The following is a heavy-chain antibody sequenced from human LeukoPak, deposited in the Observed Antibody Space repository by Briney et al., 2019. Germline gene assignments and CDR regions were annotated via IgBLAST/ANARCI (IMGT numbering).Heavy chain of an antibody. Sequence: GGSLRLSCAASGFTFSIYSMNWVRQAPGKGLEWLSSITSSSSYIYCADSVKGRFTISRDNVQNSLYLQMNSLRAEDTAMYYCARDRGYFDNWGQGTLVTVSS. CDR1: GFTFSIYS. CDR3: ARDRGYFDN. CDR2: ITSSSSYI. V-gene: IGHV3-21*01. J-gene: IGHJ4*02.